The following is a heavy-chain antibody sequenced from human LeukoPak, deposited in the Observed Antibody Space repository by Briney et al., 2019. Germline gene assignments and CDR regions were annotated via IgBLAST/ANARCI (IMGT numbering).Heavy chain of an antibody. CDR1: GYTFTVYD. CDR2: MNPNSGNT. V-gene: IGHV1-8*03. Sequence: ASVKVSCKASGYTFTVYDINWVRQATGQGLEWMGWMNPNSGNTGYAQKFQGRVTITRNTSISTAYMELRSLRSDDTAVYYCVRGFILSRGAFDIWGQGIMVTVSS. J-gene: IGHJ3*02. D-gene: IGHD2-21*01. CDR3: VRGFILSRGAFDI.